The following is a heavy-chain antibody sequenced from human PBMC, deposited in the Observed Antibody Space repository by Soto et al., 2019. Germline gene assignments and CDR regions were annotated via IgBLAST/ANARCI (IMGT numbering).Heavy chain of an antibody. Sequence: QVQLVQSETEVKKPGSAVRVSCKASGGTFNTYAMSWVRQAPGQGLEWMGGILPMFDRPRYAQKFQGRVTITVDEPTTTAYMELSSLRSDDTAVYYCTRSIGSGGVIGGFDYWGQGTLVTVSS. CDR2: ILPMFDRP. J-gene: IGHJ4*02. V-gene: IGHV1-69*01. CDR3: TRSIGSGGVIGGFDY. CDR1: GGTFNTYA. D-gene: IGHD3-16*02.